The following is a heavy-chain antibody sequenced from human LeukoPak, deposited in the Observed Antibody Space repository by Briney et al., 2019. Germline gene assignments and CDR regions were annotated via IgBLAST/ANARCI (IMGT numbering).Heavy chain of an antibody. CDR1: GGSISSSY. V-gene: IGHV4-59*01. D-gene: IGHD2-15*01. J-gene: IGHJ4*02. Sequence: SETLSLTCSVSGGSISSSYWTWIRQPPGKGLECIGYISKGGSTNYNPSLKSRVTISVDTSKNQVSLNLSSVTAADTAVYYCARDKHNPNCSGGRCYPYSFDSWGRGSLVTVSS. CDR3: ARDKHNPNCSGGRCYPYSFDS. CDR2: ISKGGST.